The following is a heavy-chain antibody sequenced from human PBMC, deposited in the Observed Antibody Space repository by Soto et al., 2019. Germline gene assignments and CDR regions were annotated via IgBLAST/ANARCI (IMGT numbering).Heavy chain of an antibody. CDR2: IIPIFGTA. CDR3: ARGRDRGCDFDYFDY. V-gene: IGHV1-69*13. D-gene: IGHD5-12*01. CDR1: GGTFSSYA. J-gene: IGHJ4*02. Sequence: SVKVSCKASGGTFSSYAISWVRQAPGQGLEWMGGIIPIFGTANYAQKFQGRVTITADESTSTAYMELSSLRSEDTAVYYCARGRDRGCDFDYFDYWGQGTLVTVSS.